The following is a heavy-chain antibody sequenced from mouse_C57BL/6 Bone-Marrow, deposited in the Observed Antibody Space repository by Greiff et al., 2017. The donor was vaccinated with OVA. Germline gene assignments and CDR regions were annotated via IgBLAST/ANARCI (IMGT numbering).Heavy chain of an antibody. Sequence: VQLQESGAELMKPGASVKLSCKATGYTFTGYWIEWVKQRPGHGLEWIGEILPGSGSTNYNEKFKGKATFTADPSSNTAYMQLSSLTTEDSAISYCARGGYYYGSSYYFDYWGQGTTLTVSS. CDR1: GYTFTGYW. J-gene: IGHJ2*01. CDR2: ILPGSGST. V-gene: IGHV1-9*01. CDR3: ARGGYYYGSSYYFDY. D-gene: IGHD1-1*01.